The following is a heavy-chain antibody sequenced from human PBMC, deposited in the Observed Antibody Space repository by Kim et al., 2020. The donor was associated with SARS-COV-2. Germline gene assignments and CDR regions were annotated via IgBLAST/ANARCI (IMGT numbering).Heavy chain of an antibody. CDR3: AREGVFDY. V-gene: IGHV1-18*01. CDR2: KGNT. J-gene: IGHJ4*02. Sequence: KGNTNFAQRLQGRAPMTTDTTTRTAYMELRGLRSDDTAVYYCAREGVFDYWGQGTLVTVSS.